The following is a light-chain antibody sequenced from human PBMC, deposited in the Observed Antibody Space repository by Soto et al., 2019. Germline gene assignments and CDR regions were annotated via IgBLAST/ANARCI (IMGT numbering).Light chain of an antibody. CDR1: SSDVGGYNY. V-gene: IGLV2-8*01. Sequence: QSALTQPPSASGSPGQSVTISCTGTSSDVGGYNYVSWYQQHPGKAPKLMIYEVSKRPSGVPDRFSGSKSGNTASLTVSGLQAEDEADYYCSSYAGGGVVFGGGTKLTVL. CDR3: SSYAGGGVV. CDR2: EVS. J-gene: IGLJ2*01.